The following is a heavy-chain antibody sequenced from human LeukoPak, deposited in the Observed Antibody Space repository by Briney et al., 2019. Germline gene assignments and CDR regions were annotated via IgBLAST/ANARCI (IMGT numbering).Heavy chain of an antibody. Sequence: GGSLRLSCVGSGFSFSSYWMAWVRQAPGKGLEWVACIKQDGSEQRYVDSVKGRFTISRDSGTNSLYLQMNRLRTEDTGFYYCAKDFGPRGVGATPQYWGQGTVVIVSS. D-gene: IGHD1-26*01. CDR2: IKQDGSEQ. CDR1: GFSFSSYW. V-gene: IGHV3-7*03. CDR3: AKDFGPRGVGATPQY. J-gene: IGHJ4*02.